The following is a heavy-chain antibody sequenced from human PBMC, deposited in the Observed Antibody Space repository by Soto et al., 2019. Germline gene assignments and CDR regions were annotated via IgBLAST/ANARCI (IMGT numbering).Heavy chain of an antibody. CDR1: GGSISSGGYY. J-gene: IGHJ5*02. Sequence: SETLSLTCTVSGGSISSGGYYWSWIRQHPGKGLEWIGYIYYSGSTYYNPSLKSRVTISVDTSKNQFSLKLSSVTAADTAVYYCARGAYCGGDCYSEWFDPWGQGTLVTVSS. CDR3: ARGAYCGGDCYSEWFDP. CDR2: IYYSGST. D-gene: IGHD2-21*02. V-gene: IGHV4-31*03.